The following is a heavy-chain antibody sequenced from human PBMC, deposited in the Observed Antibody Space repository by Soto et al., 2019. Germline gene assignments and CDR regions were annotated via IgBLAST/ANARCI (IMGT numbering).Heavy chain of an antibody. J-gene: IGHJ4*02. CDR1: GFTFTRYI. V-gene: IGHV3-21*01. CDR2: ISSTTNYI. CDR3: ARESEDLTSNFDY. Sequence: EVQLVESGGGLVKPGGSLRLSCAASGFTFTRYIMNWVRQAPGKGLEWVSSISSTTNYIYYADSMKGRFTVSRDNAKNSGYLEMNSRSAEDTDVYYCARESEDLTSNFDYWGQGTLVTVSS.